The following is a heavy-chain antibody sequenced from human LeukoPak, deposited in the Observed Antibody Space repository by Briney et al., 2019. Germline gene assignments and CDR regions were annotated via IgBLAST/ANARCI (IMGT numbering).Heavy chain of an antibody. CDR2: IYYSGST. V-gene: IGHV4-59*01. Sequence: SETLSLTCTASGGSISSYYWSWIRQPPGKGLEWIGYIYYSGSTNYNPSLKSRVTISVDTSKNQFSLKLSSVTAADTAVYYCARESAVAGTFDYWGQGTLVTVSS. CDR1: GGSISSYY. CDR3: ARESAVAGTFDY. D-gene: IGHD6-19*01. J-gene: IGHJ4*02.